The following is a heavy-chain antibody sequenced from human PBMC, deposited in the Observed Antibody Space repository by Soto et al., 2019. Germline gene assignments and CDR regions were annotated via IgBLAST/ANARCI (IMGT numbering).Heavy chain of an antibody. D-gene: IGHD5-18*01. V-gene: IGHV4-30-4*01. J-gene: IGHJ4*02. CDR2: THYSGST. Sequence: PSETLSLTCTVSGGSISSGDYYWNWIRQPPGKALEWIGYTHYSGSTYYNPSLKSRVTISVDTSKNQFSLMLSSVTAADTAVYYCARGAGGYSYGNFDYWGQGTLVT. CDR1: GGSISSGDYY. CDR3: ARGAGGYSYGNFDY.